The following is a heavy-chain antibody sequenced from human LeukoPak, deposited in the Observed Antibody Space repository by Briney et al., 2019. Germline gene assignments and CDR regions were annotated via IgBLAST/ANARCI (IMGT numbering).Heavy chain of an antibody. D-gene: IGHD3-3*01. J-gene: IGHJ4*02. V-gene: IGHV3-48*02. CDR3: ARDVRSARFVIDH. CDR2: ISSSSSTV. CDR1: EFTFSEYS. Sequence: PGGSLRLSCAASEFTFSEYSMNWVRQAPGKGLEWVSYISSSSSTVYYADSVKGRFTISRDNAKNSLYLQMNSLRDEDTAVYYWARDVRSARFVIDHWGQGIPVTVSS.